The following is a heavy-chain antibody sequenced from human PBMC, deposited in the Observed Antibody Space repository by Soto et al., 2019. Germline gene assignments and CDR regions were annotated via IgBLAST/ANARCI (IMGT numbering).Heavy chain of an antibody. CDR1: GVNFSSYV. J-gene: IGHJ4*02. CDR3: AKGAYYDFWSGYSAFDY. V-gene: IGHV3-23*01. CDR2: ISDSGGST. D-gene: IGHD3-3*01. Sequence: GVQRLSCAATGVNFSSYVMSWVRQAPGKGLEWVSAISDSGGSTYYADSVKGRFTISRDNSKSALYLQMNSLTVEDTAIYYCAKGAYYDFWSGYSAFDYWGQGNLVTVSS.